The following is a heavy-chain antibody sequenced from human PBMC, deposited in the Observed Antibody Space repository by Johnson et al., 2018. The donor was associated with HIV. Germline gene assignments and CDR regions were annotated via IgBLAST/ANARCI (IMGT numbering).Heavy chain of an antibody. CDR2: IKQDGSEK. CDR3: ARESDSSGYYSDAFDI. J-gene: IGHJ3*02. V-gene: IGHV3-7*05. Sequence: EQLVESGGGLVQPGGSLRLSCAASGFTFSSYWMSWVRQAPGKGLEWVANIKQDGSEKYYVDSVKGRFTISRDNAKNSLYLQMNSLRAEDTAVYYCARESDSSGYYSDAFDIWGQGTMVTVSS. CDR1: GFTFSSYW. D-gene: IGHD3-22*01.